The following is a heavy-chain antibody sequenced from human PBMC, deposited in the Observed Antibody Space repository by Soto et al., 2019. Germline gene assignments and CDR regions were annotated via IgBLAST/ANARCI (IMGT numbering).Heavy chain of an antibody. CDR2: IWYDGSNK. CDR1: GFTFSGYG. CDR3: ARGIPGRHITIDY. D-gene: IGHD2-2*02. J-gene: IGHJ4*02. V-gene: IGHV3-33*01. Sequence: SLRLSFAASGFTFSGYGMHWVRQAPGKGLEWVAVIWYDGSNKYYADSVKGRFTISRDNSKNTLYLHMNSLRAEDTAVFYCARGIPGRHITIDYWGQGTLVTVSS.